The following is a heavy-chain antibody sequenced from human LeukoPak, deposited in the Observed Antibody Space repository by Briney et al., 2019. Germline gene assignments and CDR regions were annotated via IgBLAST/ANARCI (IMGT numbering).Heavy chain of an antibody. V-gene: IGHV3-30*09. CDR2: ISDEGSDK. Sequence: PGGSLRLSRAASGFSFRTYAMHWVRQAPGKGLEWLAVISDEGSDKYYGASVKGRFAISRDNSRNTLYLHMSSLRPEDTAVYYCARDQGGSDSFDIWGQGTLVIVSS. D-gene: IGHD5-12*01. CDR1: GFSFRTYA. CDR3: ARDQGGSDSFDI. J-gene: IGHJ3*02.